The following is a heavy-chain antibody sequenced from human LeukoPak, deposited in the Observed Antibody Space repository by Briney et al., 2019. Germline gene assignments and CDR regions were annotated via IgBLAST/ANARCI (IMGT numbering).Heavy chain of an antibody. D-gene: IGHD6-13*01. CDR2: IYYSGST. CDR3: ATLDARSSWARIDY. V-gene: IGHV4-39*01. CDR1: GGSISSSSYY. Sequence: SETLSLTCTVSGGSISSSSYYWGWIRQPPGKGLEWIGSIYYSGSTYYNPSLKSRVTISVDTSKNQFSLKLSSVTAADTAVYYCATLDARSSWARIDYWGQGALVTVSS. J-gene: IGHJ4*02.